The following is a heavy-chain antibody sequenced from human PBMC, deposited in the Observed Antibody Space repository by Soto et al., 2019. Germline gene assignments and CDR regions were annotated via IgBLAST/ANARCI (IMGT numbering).Heavy chain of an antibody. J-gene: IGHJ6*02. CDR1: GYSFTSYW. Sequence: EVQLVQSGAEVKKPGESLKISCKGSGYSFTSYWIGWVRQMPGKGLEWMGIIYPGDSDTRYSPSFQGQVTISADKSISTAYLQWSSLKASDTAMYYCARVTAYWGGDCYPYGMDVWGQGTTVTVSS. D-gene: IGHD2-21*02. V-gene: IGHV5-51*01. CDR3: ARVTAYWGGDCYPYGMDV. CDR2: IYPGDSDT.